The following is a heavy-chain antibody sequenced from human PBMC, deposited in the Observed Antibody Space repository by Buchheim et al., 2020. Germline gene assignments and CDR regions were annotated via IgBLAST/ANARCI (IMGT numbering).Heavy chain of an antibody. Sequence: QVQLVESGGGLVKPGGSLRLSCAASGFTFSDYYMSWIRQAPGKGLEWVSYISSSGSTIYYAVSVKGRFTISRDNAKNSLYLQMKSLRAEDTAVYYCARDTSFSSRSSGWYTSEPYPAPSDYWGQGTL. V-gene: IGHV3-11*01. CDR2: ISSSGSTI. D-gene: IGHD6-19*01. CDR3: ARDTSFSSRSSGWYTSEPYPAPSDY. J-gene: IGHJ4*02. CDR1: GFTFSDYY.